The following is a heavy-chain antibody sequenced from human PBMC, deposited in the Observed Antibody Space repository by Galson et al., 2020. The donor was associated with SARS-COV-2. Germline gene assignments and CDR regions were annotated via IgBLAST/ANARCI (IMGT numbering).Heavy chain of an antibody. Sequence: ASVKVSCKASRYTYTNYGISWVRQAPGQGLEWMGWISAYNGNTNYAQKLQGRVTMTTDTSTSTAYMELRSLRSDDTAVYYCARATYYDYGWGSYRYIPDFDYWGQGTLVTVSS. V-gene: IGHV1-18*04. D-gene: IGHD3-16*02. CDR3: ARATYYDYGWGSYRYIPDFDY. J-gene: IGHJ4*02. CDR2: ISAYNGNT. CDR1: RYTYTNYG.